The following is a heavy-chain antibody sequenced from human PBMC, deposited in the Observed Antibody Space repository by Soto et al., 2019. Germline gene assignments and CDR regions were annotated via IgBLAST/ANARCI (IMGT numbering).Heavy chain of an antibody. V-gene: IGHV3-15*07. CDR2: IKSKTNGGTT. J-gene: IGHJ4*02. D-gene: IGHD3-16*01. Sequence: EVQLVESGGGLVEPGGYLRLSCAASGFTFTNAWLNWVRQAPGKGLEWVGRIKSKTNGGTTDYAAPVKGRFTISRDDSENTVYLQMNTLKTEDTAVYYCAADLPDWGAYAFDYWGQGTLVSVSS. CDR3: AADLPDWGAYAFDY. CDR1: GFTFTNAW.